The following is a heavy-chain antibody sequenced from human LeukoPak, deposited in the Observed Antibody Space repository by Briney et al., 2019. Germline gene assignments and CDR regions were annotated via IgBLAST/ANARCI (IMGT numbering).Heavy chain of an antibody. Sequence: GGSLRLSCAASGFTVSSNYMSWVRQAPGKGLEWVSVIYSGGSTYYADSVKGRFTISRDNSKNTLYPQMNSLRAEDTAVYYCARGGSSDVFDIWGQGTMVTVSS. CDR1: GFTVSSNY. CDR2: IYSGGST. J-gene: IGHJ3*02. CDR3: ARGGSSDVFDI. V-gene: IGHV3-53*01.